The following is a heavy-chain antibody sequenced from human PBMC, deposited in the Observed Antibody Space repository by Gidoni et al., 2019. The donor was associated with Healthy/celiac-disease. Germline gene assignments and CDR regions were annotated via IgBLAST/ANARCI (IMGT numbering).Heavy chain of an antibody. Sequence: EVQLLESGGGLVQPGGSLRLSCAASGCTVSSYAMSWVRQAPGEGLEWVSAISGSGGSTSYADSVKGRFTISRDNSKNPLYLQMNSLRAEDTAVYYCAKGHRITMVRGVIIDYWGQGTLVTVSS. CDR2: ISGSGGST. CDR1: GCTVSSYA. CDR3: AKGHRITMVRGVIIDY. D-gene: IGHD3-10*01. V-gene: IGHV3-23*01. J-gene: IGHJ4*02.